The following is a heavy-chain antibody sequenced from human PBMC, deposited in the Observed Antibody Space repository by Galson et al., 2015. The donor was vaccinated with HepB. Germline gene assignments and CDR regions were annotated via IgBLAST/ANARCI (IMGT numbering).Heavy chain of an antibody. CDR3: AKGAADILTGWGAYYFDY. D-gene: IGHD3-9*01. CDR2: IRYDGSNK. V-gene: IGHV3-30*02. CDR1: GFTFSSYG. J-gene: IGHJ4*02. Sequence: SLRLSCAASGFTFSSYGMHWVRQAPGKGLEWVAFIRYDGSNKYYADSVKGRFTISRDNSKNTLYLQMNSLRAEDTAVYYCAKGAADILTGWGAYYFDYWGQGTLVTVSS.